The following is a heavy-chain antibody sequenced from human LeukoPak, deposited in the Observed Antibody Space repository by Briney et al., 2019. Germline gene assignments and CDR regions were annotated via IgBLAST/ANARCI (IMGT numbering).Heavy chain of an antibody. V-gene: IGHV1-69*13. Sequence: SVKVSCKASGGTFSNYALSWVRQAPGQGLEWMGGIIPIFGTANYAQKFQGRVTITADESTSTAYMELSSLRSGDTAVYYCASRGYKYSSSWYFDYWGQGTLVTVSS. CDR3: ASRGYKYSSSWYFDY. CDR1: GGTFSNYA. J-gene: IGHJ4*02. CDR2: IIPIFGTA. D-gene: IGHD6-13*01.